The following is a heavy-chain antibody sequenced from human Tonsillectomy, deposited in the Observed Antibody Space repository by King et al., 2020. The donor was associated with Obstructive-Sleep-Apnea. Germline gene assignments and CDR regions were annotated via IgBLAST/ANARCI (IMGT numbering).Heavy chain of an antibody. CDR2: ISGSGGST. D-gene: IGHD2-2*01. CDR3: AKVGIVVVPAANWGGIDY. Sequence: VQLVESGGGLVQPGGSLRLSCAASGFTFSSYAMSWVRQAPGKGLEWVSAISGSGGSTYYADSVKGRFTISRDNSKNTLYLQMNSLRAEDTAVYYCAKVGIVVVPAANWGGIDYWGQGTLVTVSS. J-gene: IGHJ4*02. V-gene: IGHV3-23*04. CDR1: GFTFSSYA.